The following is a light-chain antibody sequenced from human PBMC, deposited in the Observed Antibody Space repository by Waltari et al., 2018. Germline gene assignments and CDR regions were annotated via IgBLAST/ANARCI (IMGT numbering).Light chain of an antibody. CDR1: SSNIGAGYD. CDR3: CSYAGSYTLV. J-gene: IGLJ2*01. Sequence: QSVLTQPPSVSGAPGQRVTIPCTGRSSNIGAGYDVHWYQQLPGTAPKLLIYENTNRPSGVPDRFSGSKSGNTASLTISGLQAEDEADYYCCSYAGSYTLVFGGGTKLTVL. V-gene: IGLV1-40*01. CDR2: ENT.